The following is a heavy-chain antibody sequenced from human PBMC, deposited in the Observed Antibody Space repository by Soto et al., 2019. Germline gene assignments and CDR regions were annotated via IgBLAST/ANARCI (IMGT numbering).Heavy chain of an antibody. V-gene: IGHV4-61*08. CDR3: ARRKVEQGYYYDSSGYGEETDGMDV. CDR1: GGSIRSGDCY. J-gene: IGHJ6*02. Sequence: SETLSLTCTVSGGSIRSGDCYWSWIRQPPGKGLEWIGYIYYSGSTNYNPSLKSRVTISVDTSKNQFSLKLSSATAAGTAVYYCARRKVEQGYYYDSSGYGEETDGMDVWGQGSTVTVSS. D-gene: IGHD3-22*01. CDR2: IYYSGST.